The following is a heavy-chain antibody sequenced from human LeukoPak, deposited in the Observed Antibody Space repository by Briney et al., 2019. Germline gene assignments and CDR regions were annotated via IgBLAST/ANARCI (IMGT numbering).Heavy chain of an antibody. CDR2: INPNSGGT. V-gene: IGHV1-2*02. CDR3: ARDRRGWGYNSFGY. J-gene: IGHJ4*02. D-gene: IGHD5-18*01. Sequence: GASVKVSCKASGYTFTGYYMHWVRQAPGQGLEWMGWINPNSGGTNYGQKFQGRVTMTRDTSISTAYMELSRLRSDDTAVYYCARDRRGWGYNSFGYWGQGTLVTVSS. CDR1: GYTFTGYY.